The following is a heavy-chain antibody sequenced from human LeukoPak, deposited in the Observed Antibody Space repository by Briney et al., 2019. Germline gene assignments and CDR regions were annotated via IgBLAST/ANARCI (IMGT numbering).Heavy chain of an antibody. V-gene: IGHV3-7*03. CDR1: GFTFTTYW. CDR2: INQDGTEK. J-gene: IGHJ2*01. CDR3: ARLPPGRWLRYWHFDL. Sequence: GGSLRLSCAASGFTFTTYWMAWVRQFPGKGLEWVANINQDGTEKYYVDSVKGRFTISRDNAKNSLYLQMNSLRDEDTAVYYCARLPPGRWLRYWHFDLWGRGTLVTVSS. D-gene: IGHD5-24*01.